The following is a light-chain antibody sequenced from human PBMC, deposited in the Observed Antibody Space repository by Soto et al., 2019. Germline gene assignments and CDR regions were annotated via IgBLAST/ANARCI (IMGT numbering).Light chain of an antibody. V-gene: IGKV3-11*01. CDR1: QSVSSY. CDR2: DAS. J-gene: IGKJ4*01. CDR3: QQRSNWPQLT. Sequence: EIVLTQSPATLSLSPGERATRSGRASQSVSSYLAWYQQKPGQAPRLLIYDASNRATGIPARFSGSGSGTDFTLTISSLEPEDFAVYYCQQRSNWPQLTFGGGTKVDIK.